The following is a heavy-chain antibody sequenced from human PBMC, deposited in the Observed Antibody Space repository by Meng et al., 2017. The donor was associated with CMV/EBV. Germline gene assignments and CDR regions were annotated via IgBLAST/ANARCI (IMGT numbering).Heavy chain of an antibody. CDR2: ISSSGSTI. CDR3: ARDRSQYCGGDSYYPYYYYGMDV. CDR1: GFTFSDYY. J-gene: IGHJ6*02. Sequence: GESLKISCAASGFTFSDYYMSWIRQAPGKGLEWVSYISSSGSTIYYADSVKGRFTISRDNAKNSLYLQMNSLRAEDTAVYYCARDRSQYCGGDSYYPYYYYGMDVWGQGTTVTVSS. V-gene: IGHV3-11*01. D-gene: IGHD2-21*01.